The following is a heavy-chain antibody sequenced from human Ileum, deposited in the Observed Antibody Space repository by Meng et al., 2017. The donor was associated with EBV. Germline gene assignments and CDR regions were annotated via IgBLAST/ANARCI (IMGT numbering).Heavy chain of an antibody. CDR2: ISAYNGNT. D-gene: IGHD5-12*01. V-gene: IGHV1-18*01. CDR1: GYTFTSYG. CDR3: ARNRPRGVATGANWFDP. J-gene: IGHJ5*02. Sequence: QVQLVQSGAEVKKPGASVKVSCKASGYTFTSYGISWVRQAPGQGLEWMGWISAYNGNTNYAQKLQGRVTMTTDTSTSTAYMELRSLRSDDTAVYYCARNRPRGVATGANWFDPWGQGTMVTVSS.